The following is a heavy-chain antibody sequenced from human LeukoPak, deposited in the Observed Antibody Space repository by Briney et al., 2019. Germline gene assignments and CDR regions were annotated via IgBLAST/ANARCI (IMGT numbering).Heavy chain of an antibody. CDR2: INHSGST. J-gene: IGHJ5*02. V-gene: IGHV4-34*01. Sequence: SETLSLTCAVYGGSFSGYHWSWIRQPPGKGLEWIGEINHSGSTNYNPSLKSRVTISVDTSKNQFSLKLSSVTAADTAVYYCARGRYCSSTSCYYRWFDPWGQGTLVTVSS. D-gene: IGHD2-2*01. CDR3: ARGRYCSSTSCYYRWFDP. CDR1: GGSFSGYH.